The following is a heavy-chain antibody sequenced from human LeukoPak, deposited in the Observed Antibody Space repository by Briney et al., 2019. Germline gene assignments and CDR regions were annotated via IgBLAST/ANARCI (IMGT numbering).Heavy chain of an antibody. J-gene: IGHJ4*02. V-gene: IGHV3-23*01. CDR2: ISGSGNST. Sequence: GGSLRLSCEASGFPFSSYAMSWVRQAPGKGLEWVSVISGSGNSTYYADSVEGRCTSSRDNSKDALYLQMNSLRAEDTAVYYCARVGYSGYDYDYWGQGTLVTVSS. CDR3: ARVGYSGYDYDY. CDR1: GFPFSSYA. D-gene: IGHD5-12*01.